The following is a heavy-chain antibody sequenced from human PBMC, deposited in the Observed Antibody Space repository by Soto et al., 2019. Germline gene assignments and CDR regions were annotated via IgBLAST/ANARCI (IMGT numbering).Heavy chain of an antibody. CDR1: GGSISSYF. CDR2: ISYSGST. Sequence: QVQLQESGPGLVKPSETLSLTCTVSGGSISSYFWNWIRQPPGKGLESIGYISYSGSTNYSPYLKSRVTISVDTSKNQFSLKLSSVTAAETAVYYCARGTSYGDYEYYFDYWGQGTLVIVSS. D-gene: IGHD4-17*01. CDR3: ARGTSYGDYEYYFDY. V-gene: IGHV4-59*01. J-gene: IGHJ4*02.